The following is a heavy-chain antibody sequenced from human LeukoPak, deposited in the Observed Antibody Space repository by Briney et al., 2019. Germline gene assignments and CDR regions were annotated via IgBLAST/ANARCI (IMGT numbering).Heavy chain of an antibody. Sequence: GGSLRLSCAASGFTFSSYGMHWVRQAPGNGLEWVAFIRYDGSNKYYADSVKGRFTISRDNSKNTLFLQMNSLRAEETAVYYCAKHKVNDYGDYSPFDYWGQGTLVTVSS. CDR1: GFTFSSYG. V-gene: IGHV3-30*02. D-gene: IGHD4-17*01. J-gene: IGHJ4*02. CDR3: AKHKVNDYGDYSPFDY. CDR2: IRYDGSNK.